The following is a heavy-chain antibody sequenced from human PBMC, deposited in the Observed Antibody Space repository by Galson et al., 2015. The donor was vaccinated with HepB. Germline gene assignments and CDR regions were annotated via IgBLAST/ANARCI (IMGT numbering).Heavy chain of an antibody. CDR3: AKCSGEYQLTTDAFDI. D-gene: IGHD2-2*01. V-gene: IGHV3-30*18. J-gene: IGHJ3*02. CDR2: ISYDGSNK. CDR1: GFTFSSYG. Sequence: SLRLSCAASGFTFSSYGMHWVRQAPGKGLEWVAVISYDGSNKYYADSVKGRFTISRDNSKNTLYLQMNSLRAEDTAVYYCAKCSGEYQLTTDAFDIWGQGTMVTVSS.